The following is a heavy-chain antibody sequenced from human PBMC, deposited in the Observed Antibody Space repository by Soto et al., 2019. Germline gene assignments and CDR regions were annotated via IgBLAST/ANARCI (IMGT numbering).Heavy chain of an antibody. CDR3: ARGPTLYCRGGSCYSPSHDAFDI. D-gene: IGHD2-15*01. J-gene: IGHJ3*02. CDR2: MNPNSGNT. V-gene: IGHV1-8*01. Sequence: QVQLVQSGAEVKKPGASVKVSCKASGYTFTSYDINWVRQATGQGLEWMGWMNPNSGNTGYAQKFQGRVTMTRNTSISTAYMELSSLRSEDTAVYYCARGPTLYCRGGSCYSPSHDAFDIWGQGTMVTVSS. CDR1: GYTFTSYD.